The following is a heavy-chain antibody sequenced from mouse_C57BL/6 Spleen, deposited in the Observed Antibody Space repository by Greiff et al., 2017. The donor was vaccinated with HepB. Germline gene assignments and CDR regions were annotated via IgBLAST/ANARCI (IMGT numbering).Heavy chain of an antibody. V-gene: IGHV1-53*01. Sequence: VQLQQPGTELVKPGASVKLSCKASGYTFTSYWMHWVKQRPGQGLEWIGNINPSNGGTNYNEKFKSKATLTVDKSSSTAYMQLSSLTSEDSAVYDCAREVLRPYYAMDYWGQGTSVTVSS. D-gene: IGHD1-2*01. CDR2: INPSNGGT. J-gene: IGHJ4*01. CDR1: GYTFTSYW. CDR3: AREVLRPYYAMDY.